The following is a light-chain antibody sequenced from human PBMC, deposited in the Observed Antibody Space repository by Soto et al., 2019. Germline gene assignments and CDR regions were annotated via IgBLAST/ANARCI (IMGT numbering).Light chain of an antibody. V-gene: IGKV3-20*01. CDR1: QSVSNNY. CDR3: QQYNSFSLT. J-gene: IGKJ4*01. CDR2: GAS. Sequence: EIVLTQSPGTLSLSPGERATLSCRASQSVSNNYLAWYQQKPGQAPRLLIYGASNRATGIPDRFSGSGSGTDFTLTISSLQPDDFATYYCQQYNSFSLTFGGGTKVDIK.